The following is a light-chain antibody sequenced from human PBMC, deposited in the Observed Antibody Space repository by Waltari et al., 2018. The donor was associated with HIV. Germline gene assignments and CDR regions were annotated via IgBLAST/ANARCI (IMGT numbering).Light chain of an antibody. CDR3: GTWDSSLSAE. CDR2: DNN. V-gene: IGLV1-51*01. Sequence: QSVFTQPPSVSAAPGHKVTISCSGSSSNSGTNNVSWYQQLPVTAPKLLIYDNNKRPSGIPDRFSGSKSGTSATLGITGLQTGDEADYYCGTWDSSLSAEFGGGTKLTVL. J-gene: IGLJ2*01. CDR1: SSNSGTNN.